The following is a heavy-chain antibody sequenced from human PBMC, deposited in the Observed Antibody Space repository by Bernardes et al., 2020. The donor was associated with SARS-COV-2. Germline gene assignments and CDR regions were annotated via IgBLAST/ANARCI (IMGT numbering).Heavy chain of an antibody. V-gene: IGHV4-34*01. CDR1: GGSITDYY. D-gene: IGHD2-2*01. J-gene: IGHJ5*02. CDR2: VNESGST. CDR3: ARGGSPRWDSTSCYSCDSGYWFHP. Sequence: SETLSLTCAVSGGSITDYYWSWIRQSPGEGLEWIGEVNESGSTAYNPSLESRVTISVDTSKNLFSLKVTPVTAADTAVYYCARGGSPRWDSTSCYSCDSGYWFHPWGQGTLVTVSS.